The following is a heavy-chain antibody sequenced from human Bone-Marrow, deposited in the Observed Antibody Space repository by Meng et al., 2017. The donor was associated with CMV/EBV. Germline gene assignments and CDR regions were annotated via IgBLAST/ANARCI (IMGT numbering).Heavy chain of an antibody. CDR2: IRYDGSNK. CDR3: VKDPSDSYYYGMDV. CDR1: GFIFSSYG. Sequence: GGSLRLSCAASGFIFSSYGMHWVRQAPGKGLEWVAFIRYDGSNKYYADSVKGRFTISRDNSKNTLYLQMNSLRPEDTAVYNCVKDPSDSYYYGMDVWGQGTTVTVSS. J-gene: IGHJ6*02. D-gene: IGHD3/OR15-3a*01. V-gene: IGHV3-30*02.